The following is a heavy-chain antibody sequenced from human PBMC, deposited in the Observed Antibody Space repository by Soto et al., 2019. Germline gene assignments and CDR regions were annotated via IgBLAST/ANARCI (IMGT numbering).Heavy chain of an antibody. CDR1: GFTFSSYA. CDR3: AKAWWIQLWFGFDY. V-gene: IGHV3-23*01. D-gene: IGHD5-18*01. CDR2: ISGTGGST. Sequence: EVQLLESGGGLVQPGGSLRLSCAASGFTFSSYAMSWVRQAPGKGLEWVSTISGTGGSTYYADSVKGRFTISRDNSKNTLHLQMTSLRAADTAVYYCAKAWWIQLWFGFDYWGQGTLVTVSS. J-gene: IGHJ4*02.